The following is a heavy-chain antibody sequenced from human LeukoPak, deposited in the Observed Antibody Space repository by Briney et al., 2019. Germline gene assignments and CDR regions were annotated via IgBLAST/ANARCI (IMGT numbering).Heavy chain of an antibody. Sequence: SQTLSLICAVYGGSISCGGYSWGWIRQPPGKGLEWIGYIYHSGSTYYNPSLKSRVTISVDRSKNQFSLKLSCVTAADTAVYYYARDRGYSYGYFDAFDIWGQGTMVTVSS. CDR3: ARDRGYSYGYFDAFDI. D-gene: IGHD5-18*01. V-gene: IGHV4-30-2*01. J-gene: IGHJ3*02. CDR2: IYHSGST. CDR1: GGSISCGGYS.